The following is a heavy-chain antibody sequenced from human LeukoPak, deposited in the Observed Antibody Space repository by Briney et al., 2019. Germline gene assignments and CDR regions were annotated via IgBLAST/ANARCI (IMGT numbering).Heavy chain of an antibody. V-gene: IGHV3-66*04. J-gene: IGHJ4*02. CDR3: ARLLGSGTSYNLDY. D-gene: IGHD3-10*01. CDR1: EFSVGSNY. CDR2: IYSGGST. Sequence: GGSLRLSCAASEFSVGSNYMTWVRQAPGKGLECVSLIYSGGSTYYADSVKGRFTVSRDDSKNSLYLQMNSLKTEDTAVYYCARLLGSGTSYNLDYWGQGTLVTVSS.